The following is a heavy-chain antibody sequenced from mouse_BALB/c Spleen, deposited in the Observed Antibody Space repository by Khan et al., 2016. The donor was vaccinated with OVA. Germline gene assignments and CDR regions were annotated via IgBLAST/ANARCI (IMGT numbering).Heavy chain of an antibody. Sequence: QVQLKVSEPGLVQPSQSLSITCTVSGFSLTSYGVHLVRQSPGKVLEWLGVIWRGGNTDCIAAFMSILRFTKDNSKSQVFFKMKSLQAEDTAKYYGAKGDYKYGRIASWGQGTLVTVSA. D-gene: IGHD2-14*01. CDR1: GFSLTSYG. J-gene: IGHJ3*01. CDR3: AKGDYKYGRIAS. V-gene: IGHV2-5*01. CDR2: IWRGGNT.